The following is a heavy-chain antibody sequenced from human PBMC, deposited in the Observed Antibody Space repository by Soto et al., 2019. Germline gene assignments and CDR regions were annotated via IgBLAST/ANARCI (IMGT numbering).Heavy chain of an antibody. CDR2: INAGNGNT. J-gene: IGHJ6*02. Sequence: ASVKVSCKASGYTFTSYAMHWVRQAPGQRLEWVGWINAGNGNTNYAQKLQGRVTMTTDTSTSTAYMELRSLRSDDTAVYYCASANRVAASYYYGMDVWGQGTTVTVSS. V-gene: IGHV1-3*01. CDR3: ASANRVAASYYYGMDV. D-gene: IGHD2-15*01. CDR1: GYTFTSYA.